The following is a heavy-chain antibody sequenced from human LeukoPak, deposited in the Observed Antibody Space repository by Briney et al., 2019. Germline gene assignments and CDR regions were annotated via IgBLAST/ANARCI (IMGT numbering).Heavy chain of an antibody. D-gene: IGHD4-17*01. CDR2: INPDGSAE. V-gene: IGHV3-7*01. J-gene: IGHJ4*02. CDR1: GFSISNYW. Sequence: GGSLRLSCAASGFSISNYWMSWVRQGPGRGLEGVASINPDGSAERYVDSVKGRFTISRDNAKNSMYLQMNSLSAEDTALFYCARLFGGVTTFDYWGQGTLVTVSS. CDR3: ARLFGGVTTFDY.